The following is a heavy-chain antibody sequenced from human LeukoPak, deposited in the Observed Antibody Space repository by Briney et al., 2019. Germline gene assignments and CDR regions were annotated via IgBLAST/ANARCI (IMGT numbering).Heavy chain of an antibody. CDR3: ARHSLRDGYNYFDY. D-gene: IGHD5-24*01. V-gene: IGHV4-4*09. CDR2: IYTSGST. CDR1: GGSISSYY. J-gene: IGHJ4*02. Sequence: PSETPSLTCTVSGGSISSYYWSWIRQPPGKGLEWIGYIYTSGSTNYNPSLKSRVTISVDTSKNQFSLKLSSVTAADTAVYYCARHSLRDGYNYFDYWGQGTLVTVSS.